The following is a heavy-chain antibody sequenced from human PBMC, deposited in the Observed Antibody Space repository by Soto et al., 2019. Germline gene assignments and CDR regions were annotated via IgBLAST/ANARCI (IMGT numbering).Heavy chain of an antibody. J-gene: IGHJ5*02. CDR2: IYYSGST. V-gene: IGHV4-39*01. CDR3: ASSSSWYPFQNWFDP. Sequence: SETLSLTCTVSGGSISSSSYYWGWIRQPPGKGLEWIGSIYYSGSTYYNPSLKSRVTISVDTSKNQFSLKLSSATAADTAVYYCASSSSWYPFQNWFDPWGQGTLVTVSS. CDR1: GGSISSSSYY. D-gene: IGHD6-13*01.